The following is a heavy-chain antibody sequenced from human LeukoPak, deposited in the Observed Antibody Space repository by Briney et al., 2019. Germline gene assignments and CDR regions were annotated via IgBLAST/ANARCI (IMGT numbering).Heavy chain of an antibody. Sequence: PGGSVRLSCATSGFSFSTFWMSWVRQVPGKGLEWVANINQHGNEKYYVDSVKGRFTISRDNAKNSLYLQMNSLRAGDTAVYYCARDARPNYYTSGSGIWGQGTLVTVSS. CDR2: INQHGNEK. D-gene: IGHD3-10*01. J-gene: IGHJ4*02. CDR3: ARDARPNYYTSGSGI. V-gene: IGHV3-7*01. CDR1: GFSFSTFW.